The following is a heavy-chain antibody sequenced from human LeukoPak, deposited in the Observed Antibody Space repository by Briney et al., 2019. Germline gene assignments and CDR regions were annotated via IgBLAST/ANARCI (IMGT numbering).Heavy chain of an antibody. J-gene: IGHJ5*02. V-gene: IGHV1-2*02. D-gene: IGHD3-9*01. Sequence: ASVKVSCKASGYTFTGYFMHWVRQAPGQGLEWMGWINPNSGGTNYAQKFQGRVTMTRDTSISTAYMELSGLRSDDTAVYYCARDEITYYDILTGLSNWFDPWGQGTLVTVSS. CDR3: ARDEITYYDILTGLSNWFDP. CDR2: INPNSGGT. CDR1: GYTFTGYF.